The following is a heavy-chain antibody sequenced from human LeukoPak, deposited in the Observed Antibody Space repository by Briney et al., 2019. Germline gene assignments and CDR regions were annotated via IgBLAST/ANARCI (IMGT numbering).Heavy chain of an antibody. J-gene: IGHJ3*01. V-gene: IGHV6-1*01. Sequence: SQTLSLTCAISGDSVSVNSDVWNWIRQSPSRGLEWLGRTYYKSKWYNDYAVSVKSRITISPDTSKNQFSLQLNSVTPEDTAVYYCARDADWGYDAYDLWGQGTMATVSS. CDR1: GDSVSVNSDV. CDR2: TYYKSKWYN. CDR3: ARDADWGYDAYDL. D-gene: IGHD7-27*01.